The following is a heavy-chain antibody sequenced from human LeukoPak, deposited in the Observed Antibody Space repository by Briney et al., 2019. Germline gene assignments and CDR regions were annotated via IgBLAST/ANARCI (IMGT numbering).Heavy chain of an antibody. J-gene: IGHJ1*01. CDR1: GYTFTSYG. Sequence: ASVKVSCKASGYTFTSYGISWVRQAPGQGLEWMGWISAYNGNTGYAQKFQGRVTMTRNTSISTAYMELSSLRSEDTAVYYCARALTTYYYDSSGYSEYFQHWGQGTLVTVSS. D-gene: IGHD3-22*01. CDR3: ARALTTYYYDSSGYSEYFQH. CDR2: ISAYNGNT. V-gene: IGHV1-8*02.